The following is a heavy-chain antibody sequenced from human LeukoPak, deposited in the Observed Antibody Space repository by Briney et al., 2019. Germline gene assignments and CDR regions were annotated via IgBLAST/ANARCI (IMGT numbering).Heavy chain of an antibody. D-gene: IGHD2-2*01. CDR1: GGSISSYY. J-gene: IGHJ6*03. Sequence: SETLSLTCTVSGGSISSYYWSWIRQPPGKGLEWIGYIYYSGSTNYNPSLESRVTISVDTSKNQFSLKLSSVTAADTAVYYCARDIVVVPAASPRPGEYYYYMDVWGKGTTVTVSS. V-gene: IGHV4-59*01. CDR2: IYYSGST. CDR3: ARDIVVVPAASPRPGEYYYYMDV.